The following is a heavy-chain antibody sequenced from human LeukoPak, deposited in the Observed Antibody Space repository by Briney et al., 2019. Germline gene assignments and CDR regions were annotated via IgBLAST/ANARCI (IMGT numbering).Heavy chain of an antibody. D-gene: IGHD2-8*01. J-gene: IGHJ4*02. Sequence: AGGSLRLSCAASGFSLTTYPMNWIRQVPGKGLEWVSHISSDGNTEYYADSVRVRFTMSRDNAKNSLDLHMNSLSTEDTAVYYCARDIVNGPFVTSLESWGQGALVTVSS. CDR2: ISSDGNTE. CDR1: GFSLTTYP. V-gene: IGHV3-48*03. CDR3: ARDIVNGPFVTSLES.